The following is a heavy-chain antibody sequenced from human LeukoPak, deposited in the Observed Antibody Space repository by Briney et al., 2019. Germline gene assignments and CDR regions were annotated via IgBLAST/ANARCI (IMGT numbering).Heavy chain of an antibody. CDR3: ARVPLSWELPHDY. CDR1: GYTFTGYY. CDR2: INPNSGGT. J-gene: IGHJ4*02. Sequence: ASVKVSCKASGYTFTGYYMHWVRQAPGQGLEWMGWINPNSGGTNYAQKFQGRVTMTRDTSISTAYMELGRLRSDDTAVYYCARVPLSWELPHDYWGQGTLVTVSS. V-gene: IGHV1-2*02. D-gene: IGHD1-26*01.